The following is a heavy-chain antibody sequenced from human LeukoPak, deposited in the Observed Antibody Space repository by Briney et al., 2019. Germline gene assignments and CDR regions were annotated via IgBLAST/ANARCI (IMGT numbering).Heavy chain of an antibody. V-gene: IGHV4-34*01. CDR1: GGSFSGYY. CDR3: GRGWGYCSSTSCRRRGDAFDI. Sequence: SETLSLTCAVYGGSFSGYYWSWIRQPPGKGLEWIGEINHSGSTNYNPSLKSRVTISVDTSKNQFSLKLSSVTAADTAVYYCGRGWGYCSSTSCRRRGDAFDIWGQGTMVTVSS. J-gene: IGHJ3*02. CDR2: INHSGST. D-gene: IGHD2-2*01.